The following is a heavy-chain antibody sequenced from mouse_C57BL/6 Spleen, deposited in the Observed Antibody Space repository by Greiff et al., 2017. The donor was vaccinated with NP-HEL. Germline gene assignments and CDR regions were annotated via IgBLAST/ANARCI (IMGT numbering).Heavy chain of an antibody. J-gene: IGHJ4*01. D-gene: IGHD1-1*02. V-gene: IGHV1-50*01. CDR1: GYTFTSYW. Sequence: QVQLQQPGAELVKPGASVKLSCKASGYTFTSYWMQWVKQRPGQGLEWIGEIDPSDSYTNYNQKFKGKATLTVDTSSSTAYMQLSSLTSEDSAVYYCARDYGGSMDYWGQGTSVTVSS. CDR2: IDPSDSYT. CDR3: ARDYGGSMDY.